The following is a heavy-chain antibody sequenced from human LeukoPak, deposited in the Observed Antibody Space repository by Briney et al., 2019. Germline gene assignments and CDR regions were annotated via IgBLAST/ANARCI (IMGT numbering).Heavy chain of an antibody. CDR1: GDSISSYH. J-gene: IGHJ5*02. V-gene: IGHV4-59*01. Sequence: SETLSLTCSVSGDSISSYHWSWIRQPPGKGLEWIGCIHHSGSTNYNPSLKSRVTLSVDTSTNQFSLRVTSVTARETAAYYWARAIRQKLVTGWFDPWGQGELVTVSP. CDR2: IHHSGST. D-gene: IGHD6-13*01. CDR3: ARAIRQKLVTGWFDP.